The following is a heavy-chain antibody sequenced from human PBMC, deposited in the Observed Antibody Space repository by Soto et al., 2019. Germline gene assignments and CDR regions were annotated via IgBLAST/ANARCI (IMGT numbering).Heavy chain of an antibody. CDR1: GGSISSGGYS. J-gene: IGHJ3*02. CDR2: IYHSGST. CDR3: ASNLYYDSSGYYRSDAFDI. Sequence: QLQLQESGSGLVKPSQTLSLTCAVSGGSISSGGYSWSWIRQPPGKGLEWIGYIYHSGSTYYNPSLKSRLTISVDRSKNQFSLKLSSVTAADTAVYYCASNLYYDSSGYYRSDAFDIWGQGTMVTVSS. V-gene: IGHV4-30-2*01. D-gene: IGHD3-22*01.